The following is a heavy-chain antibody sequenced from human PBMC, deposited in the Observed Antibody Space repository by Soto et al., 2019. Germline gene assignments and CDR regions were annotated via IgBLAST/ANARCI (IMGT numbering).Heavy chain of an antibody. D-gene: IGHD5-18*01. CDR2: INHSGST. CDR1: GGSFSGYY. J-gene: IGHJ4*02. V-gene: IGHV4-34*01. CDR3: ARVGERGYSYGYFDY. Sequence: SETLSLTCAVYGGSFSGYYWSWIRQPPGKGLEWIGEINHSGSTNYNPSLKSRVTISVDTSKNQFSLKLSSVTAADTAVYYCARVGERGYSYGYFDYWGQGTLVTVSS.